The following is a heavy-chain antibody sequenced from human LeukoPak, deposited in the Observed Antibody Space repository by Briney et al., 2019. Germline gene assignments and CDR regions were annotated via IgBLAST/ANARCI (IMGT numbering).Heavy chain of an antibody. D-gene: IGHD2-2*02. V-gene: IGHV3-66*02. CDR2: IYSGGDT. CDR1: GFTVSSNY. CDR3: ATRYCSGTSCYRGAFDV. Sequence: PGGSLRPSCAASGFTVSSNYMSWVRQAPGKGLEWVSLIYSGGDTYYADSVKGRFTISRDNSKNTLYLQMNNLRADDTAVYYCATRYCSGTSCYRGAFDVWGQGTMVTVSS. J-gene: IGHJ3*01.